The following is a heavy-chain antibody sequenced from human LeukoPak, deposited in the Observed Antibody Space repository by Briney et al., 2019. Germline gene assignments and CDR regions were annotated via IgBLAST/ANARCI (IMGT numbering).Heavy chain of an antibody. CDR3: TRAVAGHPD. J-gene: IGHJ4*02. CDR1: GVPFSNYY. V-gene: IGHV4-34*01. D-gene: IGHD6-19*01. CDR2: INHSGYT. Sequence: PSETLSLTCAVSGVPFSNYYWSWVRQSPRQGLEWIGEINHSGYTNYNPSLKSRVTMSIDTSENQFSLILTSVTAADAGVYYCTRAVAGHPDWGQGTLVTVSS.